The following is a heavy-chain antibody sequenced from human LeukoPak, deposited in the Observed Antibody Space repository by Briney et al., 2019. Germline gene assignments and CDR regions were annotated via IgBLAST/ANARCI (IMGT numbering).Heavy chain of an antibody. CDR3: AKDRSSSWSLDY. Sequence: GGSLRLSCAASGFIFSSYAMHWVRQAPGKGLEWVALIWYDGSNKYYGDSLKGRFTISRDNSKNTLYLQMNSLRAEDTAVYYCAKDRSSSWSLDYWGQGTLVTVSS. CDR1: GFIFSSYA. D-gene: IGHD6-13*01. CDR2: IWYDGSNK. V-gene: IGHV3-30*02. J-gene: IGHJ4*02.